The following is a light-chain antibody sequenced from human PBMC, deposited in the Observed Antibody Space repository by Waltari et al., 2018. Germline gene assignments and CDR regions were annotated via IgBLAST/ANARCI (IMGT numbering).Light chain of an antibody. CDR1: QSISNY. J-gene: IGKJ1*01. Sequence: VLQQSPSTLALFPGENATPSCRASQSISNYLVWYQQRPGHAPMLLIYAASTRAPGVPDRFSGSGYGTDFTLTISRLEPEDFAVYYCQNHERLPATFGQGTKVEIK. CDR3: QNHERLPAT. CDR2: AAS. V-gene: IGKV3D-20*02.